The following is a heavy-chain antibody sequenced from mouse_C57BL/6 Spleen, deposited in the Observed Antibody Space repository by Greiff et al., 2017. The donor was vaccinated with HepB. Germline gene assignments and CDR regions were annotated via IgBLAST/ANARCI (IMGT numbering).Heavy chain of an antibody. V-gene: IGHV1-15*01. CDR1: GYTFTDYE. D-gene: IGHD2-3*01. Sequence: VQLQQSGAELVRPGASVTLSCKASGYTFTDYEMHWVKQTPVHGLEWIGAIDPETGGTAYNQKFKGKAILTADKSSSTAYMELRSLTSEDFAVYYCTRNGYYGFDYWGQGTTLTVSS. J-gene: IGHJ2*01. CDR2: IDPETGGT. CDR3: TRNGYYGFDY.